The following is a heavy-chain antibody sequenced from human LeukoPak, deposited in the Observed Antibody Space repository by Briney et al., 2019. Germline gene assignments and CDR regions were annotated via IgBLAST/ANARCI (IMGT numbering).Heavy chain of an antibody. J-gene: IGHJ4*02. CDR2: INWNSGST. D-gene: IGHD6-6*01. CDR3: ARRRYSTSSAVYFDN. CDR1: GFTFEDYA. V-gene: IGHV3-9*01. Sequence: PGGSLRLSCIASGFTFEDYAMHWVRQTPGKGLEWVSGINWNSGSTGYGDSVKGRFTISRDNAKNSVYLQMNGLTAEDTAFYFCARRRYSTSSAVYFDNWGQGTLVTVSS.